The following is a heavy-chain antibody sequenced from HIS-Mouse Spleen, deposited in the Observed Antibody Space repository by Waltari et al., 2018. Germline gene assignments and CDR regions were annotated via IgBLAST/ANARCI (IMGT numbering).Heavy chain of an antibody. CDR2: ISYDGSNK. V-gene: IGHV3-30*18. CDR3: AKEYSSSHNWFDP. J-gene: IGHJ5*02. CDR1: GFTFSSDG. Sequence: QVQLVESGGGVVQPGRSLRRSCAASGFTFSSDGMHGVRKAPDKGLEWVAVISYDGSNKYYADSVKGRFTISRDNSKNTLYLQMNSLRAEDTAVYYCAKEYSSSHNWFDPWGQGTLVTVSS. D-gene: IGHD6-13*01.